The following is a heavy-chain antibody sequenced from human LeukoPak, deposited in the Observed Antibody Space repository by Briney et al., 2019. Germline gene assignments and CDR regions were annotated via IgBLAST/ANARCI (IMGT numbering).Heavy chain of an antibody. CDR2: SNPNRGCT. V-gene: IGHV1-2*02. Sequence: ASVKVSCKASGYPFTGYYMHLVRQAPGQRLEGMGWSNPNRGCTDYARKFQGRFTMTRDTSISTAYMELNRLRSDDTAAYCCSRGVGWLEYYFDYWGQGTLVTVSS. CDR1: GYPFTGYY. D-gene: IGHD3-9*01. J-gene: IGHJ4*02. CDR3: SRGVGWLEYYFDY.